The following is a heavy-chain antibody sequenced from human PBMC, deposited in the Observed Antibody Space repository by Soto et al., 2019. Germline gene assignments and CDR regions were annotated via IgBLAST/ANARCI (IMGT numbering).Heavy chain of an antibody. V-gene: IGHV4-59*01. CDR2: IYYSGST. CDR3: ARGSRRWFDP. Sequence: PSETLSLTCTVSGGSISSYYWSWIRQPPGKGLEWIGYIYYSGSTNYNPSLKSRVTISVDTSKNQFSLKLSSVTAADTAVYYCARGSRRWFDPWGQGTLVTVS. CDR1: GGSISSYY. J-gene: IGHJ5*02.